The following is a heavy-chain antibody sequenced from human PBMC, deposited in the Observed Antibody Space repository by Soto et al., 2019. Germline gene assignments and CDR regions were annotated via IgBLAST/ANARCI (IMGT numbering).Heavy chain of an antibody. CDR2: ISRSSSDI. J-gene: IGHJ4*02. Sequence: WGSLRLSCASSVFTFSTYSMNWVRQAPGKGLEYVSSISRSSSDIYYRDSVKGRFTISRDNAKNSLYLQMNSLRAEDTAVYYCPRAGSSSTATYYFDYWGQGTMVTVSS. D-gene: IGHD6-6*01. V-gene: IGHV3-21*01. CDR3: PRAGSSSTATYYFDY. CDR1: VFTFSTYS.